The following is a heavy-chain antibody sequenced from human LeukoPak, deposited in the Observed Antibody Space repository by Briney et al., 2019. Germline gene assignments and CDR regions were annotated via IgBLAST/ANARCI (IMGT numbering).Heavy chain of an antibody. Sequence: GGSLRLSCAASGFTVSSYVMNWVRQAPGKGLEWVSVLSGGGGSTYYADSVKGRFTISRDNSKNTLFLQMNSLRAEDTAVYYCAKGGYCSSTSCYVGWFDPWGQGTLVTV. CDR3: AKGGYCSSTSCYVGWFDP. CDR1: GFTVSSYV. J-gene: IGHJ5*02. D-gene: IGHD2-2*01. V-gene: IGHV3-23*01. CDR2: LSGGGGST.